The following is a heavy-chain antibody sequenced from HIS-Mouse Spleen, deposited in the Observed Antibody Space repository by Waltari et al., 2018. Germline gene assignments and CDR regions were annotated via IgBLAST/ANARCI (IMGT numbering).Heavy chain of an antibody. Sequence: QLQLQESGPGLVKPSETLSLTCTVSGGSISSSSYYWGWIRQPPGKGLEWIGSIYYSGSTYYTPSRKRRVTIPVDPSKTQFSLKLGSVTAADTAVYYCAREIPYSSSWYDWYFDLWGRGTLVTVSS. V-gene: IGHV4-39*07. J-gene: IGHJ2*01. CDR3: AREIPYSSSWYDWYFDL. CDR2: IYYSGST. D-gene: IGHD6-13*01. CDR1: GGSISSSSYY.